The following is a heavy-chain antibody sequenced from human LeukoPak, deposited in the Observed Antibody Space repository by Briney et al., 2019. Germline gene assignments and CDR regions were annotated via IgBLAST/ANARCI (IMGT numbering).Heavy chain of an antibody. V-gene: IGHV1-69*04. CDR3: ARDQVDSSSWFKNTLEYFQH. CDR2: IIPILGIA. J-gene: IGHJ1*01. Sequence: SVKVSRKASGGTFSSYTISWVRQAPGQGLEWMGRIIPILGIANYAQKFQGRVTITADKSTSTAYMELSSLRSEDTAVYYCARDQVDSSSWFKNTLEYFQHWGQGTLVTVSS. CDR1: GGTFSSYT. D-gene: IGHD6-13*01.